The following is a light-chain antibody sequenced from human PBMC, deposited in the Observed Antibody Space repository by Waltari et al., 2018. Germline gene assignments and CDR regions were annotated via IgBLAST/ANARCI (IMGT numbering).Light chain of an antibody. J-gene: IGKJ2*01. CDR1: QSVVYSADKRNL. CDR2: WAS. V-gene: IGKV4-1*01. Sequence: DIVMTQYPDSLAVSLGERATINCRSSQSVVYSADKRNLLGWYQQKPGQPPKLLIYWASTRESGVPARFRCSGSGTDFTLTISTLQAEDVAIYYCQQYYSPPQTFGQGTKLEIK. CDR3: QQYYSPPQT.